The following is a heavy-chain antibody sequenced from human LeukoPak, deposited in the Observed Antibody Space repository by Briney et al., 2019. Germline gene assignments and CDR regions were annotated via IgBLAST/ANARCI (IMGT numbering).Heavy chain of an antibody. CDR2: IYYSGST. CDR3: ASGPKTGTYYYYYYMDV. CDR1: GGSISSGGYY. V-gene: IGHV4-31*03. J-gene: IGHJ6*03. Sequence: PSETLSLTCTVSGGSISSGGYYWSWIRQHPGKGLERIGYIYYSGSTYYNPSLKSRVTISVDTSKNQFSLKLSSVTAADTAVYYCASGPKTGTYYYYYYMDVWGKGTTVTVSS. D-gene: IGHD1-1*01.